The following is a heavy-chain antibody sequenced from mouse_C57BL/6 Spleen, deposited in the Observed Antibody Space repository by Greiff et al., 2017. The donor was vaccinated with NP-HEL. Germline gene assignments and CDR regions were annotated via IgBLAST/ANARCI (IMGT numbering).Heavy chain of an antibody. CDR2: IHPNSGST. V-gene: IGHV1-64*01. J-gene: IGHJ2*01. D-gene: IGHD1-1*01. CDR1: GYTFTSYW. CDR3: ARTPPITTVVPFDY. Sequence: QVQLKQPGAELVKPGASVKLSCKASGYTFTSYWMHWVKQRPGQGLEWIGMIHPNSGSTNYNEKFKSKATLTVDKSSSTAYMQLSSLTSEDSAVYYCARTPPITTVVPFDYWGQGTTLTVSS.